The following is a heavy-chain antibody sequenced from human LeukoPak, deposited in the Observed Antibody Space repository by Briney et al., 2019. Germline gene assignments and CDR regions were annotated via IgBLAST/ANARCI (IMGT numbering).Heavy chain of an antibody. CDR1: SSTFTNYW. D-gene: IGHD5-24*01. V-gene: IGHV5-51*01. J-gene: IGHJ5*02. CDR2: TYPGGSQT. CDR3: ARRRYTSVWFDP. Sequence: GESLKISCKASSSTFTNYWIGWVRQMPGRGLEWMGITYPGGSQTIYMPPFQGQVTISVDESATTAYLQWNTLKASDTAIYYCARRRYTSVWFDPWGQGTLVTVSS.